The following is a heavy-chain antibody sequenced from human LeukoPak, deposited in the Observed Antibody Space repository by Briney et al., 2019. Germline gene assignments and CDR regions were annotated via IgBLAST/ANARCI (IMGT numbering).Heavy chain of an antibody. D-gene: IGHD2-15*01. CDR2: IYHSGST. Sequence: SETLSLTCAVSGGSISSGGYSWSWIRQPPGKGLEWIGYIYHSGSTYYNPSLKSRVTISVDRSKNQFSLKLSSVTAADTAVYYCARGTTLGYCSGGSCYVEGKWFDPWGQGTLVTVSS. J-gene: IGHJ5*02. CDR1: GGSISSGGYS. V-gene: IGHV4-30-2*01. CDR3: ARGTTLGYCSGGSCYVEGKWFDP.